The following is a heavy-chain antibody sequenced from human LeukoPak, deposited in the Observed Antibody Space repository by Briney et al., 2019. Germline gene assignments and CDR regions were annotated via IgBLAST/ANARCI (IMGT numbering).Heavy chain of an antibody. CDR2: IYTSGST. CDR3: ARLRRGGRYSSSGLTNWFDP. V-gene: IGHV4-4*07. Sequence: SETLSLTCTVYGGSISSYYWSWIRQPAGKGLEWSGRIYTSGSTNYNPSLKSRVTMSVDTSKNQFSLKLSSVTAADTAVYYCARLRRGGRYSSSGLTNWFDPWGQGALVTVSS. D-gene: IGHD6-6*01. CDR1: GGSISSYY. J-gene: IGHJ5*02.